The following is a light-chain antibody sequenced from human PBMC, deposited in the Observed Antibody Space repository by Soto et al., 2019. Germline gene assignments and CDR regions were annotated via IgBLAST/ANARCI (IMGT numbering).Light chain of an antibody. Sequence: EIVLTQSPATLSSFPGDRVTLSCRASQAVNTRLAWYQHKPGQAPRLLIYLASNRAAGVPARFSGSGSGTDFTLTASSLQPEDFAVYYCQQYNNWPFTFGPGTKVDIK. V-gene: IGKV3D-11*01. CDR3: QQYNNWPFT. CDR1: QAVNTR. J-gene: IGKJ3*01. CDR2: LAS.